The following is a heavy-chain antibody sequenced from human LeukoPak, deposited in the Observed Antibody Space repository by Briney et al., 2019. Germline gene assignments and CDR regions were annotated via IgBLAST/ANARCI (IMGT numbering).Heavy chain of an antibody. CDR2: IIPIFGTA. Sequence: ASVKVSCKASGGTFSSYAISWVRQAPGQGLEWMGGIIPIFGTANYAQKFQGRVTITADESTSTAYMELSSLRSEDTAVYYCARGYRYNWNYGGLAYWGQGTLVTVSS. CDR1: GGTFSSYA. J-gene: IGHJ4*02. D-gene: IGHD1-7*01. CDR3: ARGYRYNWNYGGLAY. V-gene: IGHV1-69*13.